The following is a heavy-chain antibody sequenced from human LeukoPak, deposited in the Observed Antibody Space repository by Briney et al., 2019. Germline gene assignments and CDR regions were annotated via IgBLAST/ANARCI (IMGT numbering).Heavy chain of an antibody. CDR3: APGGYIGYGHAFDI. V-gene: IGHV4-39*07. CDR1: GGSISSSSYY. CDR2: IYYSGST. D-gene: IGHD5-12*01. J-gene: IGHJ3*02. Sequence: SETLSLTCTVSGGSISSSSYYWGWIRQPPGKGLEWIGSIYYSGSTYYNPSLKSRVTISVDTSKNQLSLKLNSVTAADTAVYYCAPGGYIGYGHAFDIWGQGTVVTVSS.